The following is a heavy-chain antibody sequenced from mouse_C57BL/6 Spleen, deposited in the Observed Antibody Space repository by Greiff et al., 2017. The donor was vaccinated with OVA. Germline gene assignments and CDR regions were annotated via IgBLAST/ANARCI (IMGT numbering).Heavy chain of an antibody. V-gene: IGHV5-17*01. J-gene: IGHJ4*01. D-gene: IGHD2-3*01. CDR3: ARGWLPLHAMDY. CDR2: ISSGSSTI. Sequence: DVKLVESGGGLVKPGGSLKLSCAASGFTFSDYGMHWVRQAPEKGLEWVAYISSGSSTIYYADTVKGRFTISRDNAKNTLFLQMTSLRSEDTAMYYCARGWLPLHAMDYWGQGTSVTVSS. CDR1: GFTFSDYG.